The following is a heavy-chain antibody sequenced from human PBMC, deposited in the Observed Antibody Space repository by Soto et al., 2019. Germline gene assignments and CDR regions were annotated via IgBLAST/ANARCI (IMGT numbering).Heavy chain of an antibody. J-gene: IGHJ4*02. CDR3: AKSDCTNGVCFADDY. Sequence: GGSLRLSCAASGFTFSNYAMSWVRQAPGKGLEWVSSISGVGDRTDYADSVKGRFTISIDLSKNSLYLQMNSLRADDTAVYYCAKSDCTNGVCFADDYWGQGTLVTVS. CDR1: GFTFSNYA. D-gene: IGHD2-8*01. CDR2: ISGVGDRT. V-gene: IGHV3-23*01.